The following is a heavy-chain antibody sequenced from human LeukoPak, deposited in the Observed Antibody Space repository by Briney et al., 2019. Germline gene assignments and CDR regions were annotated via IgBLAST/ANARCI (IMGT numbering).Heavy chain of an antibody. CDR3: TRHNYGDYYWYFDL. J-gene: IGHJ2*01. CDR1: GFTVSSNY. D-gene: IGHD4-17*01. Sequence: GGSLRLSCAVSGFTVSSNYMSWVRQAPGKGLEWVSVIYRDGSTNYADSVKGRFTISRDNSKNTLYLQMNSLRAEDTAAYYCTRHNYGDYYWYFDLWGRGALVTVSS. V-gene: IGHV3-66*04. CDR2: IYRDGST.